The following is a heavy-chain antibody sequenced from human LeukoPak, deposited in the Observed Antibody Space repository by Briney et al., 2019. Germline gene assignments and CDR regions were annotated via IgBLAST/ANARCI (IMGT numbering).Heavy chain of an antibody. CDR1: GGTFSSYA. V-gene: IGHV1-69*06. CDR3: ARGRLARSPYFDY. CDR2: IIPIFGTA. J-gene: IGHJ4*02. Sequence: SVKVSCKASGGTFSSYAISWVRQAPGQGLEWMGGIIPIFGTANYAQKFQGRVTITADKSTSTAYMELSSLRSEDTAVYYCARGRLARSPYFDYWGQGTLVTVSS. D-gene: IGHD6-19*01.